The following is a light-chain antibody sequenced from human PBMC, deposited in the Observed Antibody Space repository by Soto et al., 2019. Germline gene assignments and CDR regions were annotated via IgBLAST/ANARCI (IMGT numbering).Light chain of an antibody. CDR2: WAS. V-gene: IGKV4-1*01. CDR3: QQYYDTPRT. Sequence: DIVMTQSPDSLAVSLGERATINCKSSQTVLYSPNNKNYLAWYQKKAGQPPKLLIYWASTRESGVPDRFSGSGSGTDFTLTSSSLHAEHVAVYYCQQYYDTPRTFGQGTKVEF. CDR1: QTVLYSPNNKNY. J-gene: IGKJ1*01.